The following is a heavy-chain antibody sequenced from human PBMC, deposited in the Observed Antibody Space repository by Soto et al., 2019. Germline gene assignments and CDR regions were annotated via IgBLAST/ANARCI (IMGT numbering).Heavy chain of an antibody. V-gene: IGHV4-59*01. CDR1: GGSISSYY. CDR2: IYYSGST. J-gene: IGHJ6*03. CDR3: ARGRLGYCSGGSCYGVREDGDYSDNYYYYYMDV. Sequence: SETLSLTCTVSGGSISSYYWSWIRQPPGKGLEWIGYIYYSGSTNYNPSLKSRVTISVDTSKNQFSLKLSSVTAADTAVYYCARGRLGYCSGGSCYGVREDGDYSDNYYYYYMDVWGKGTTVTVSS. D-gene: IGHD2-15*01.